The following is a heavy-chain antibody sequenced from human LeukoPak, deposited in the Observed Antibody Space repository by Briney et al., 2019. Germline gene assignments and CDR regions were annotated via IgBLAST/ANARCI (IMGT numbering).Heavy chain of an antibody. CDR1: GYTFTGYY. D-gene: IGHD5-12*01. J-gene: IGHJ4*02. Sequence: GASVKVSCKASGYTFTGYYMHWVRQAPGKGLEWMGWINPNSGGTNYAQKFQGRVTMTRDTSISTAYMELSRLRSDDTAVYYCARIQWLRPRSWLHYPNLPFDYWGQGTLVTVSS. V-gene: IGHV1-2*02. CDR3: ARIQWLRPRSWLHYPNLPFDY. CDR2: INPNSGGT.